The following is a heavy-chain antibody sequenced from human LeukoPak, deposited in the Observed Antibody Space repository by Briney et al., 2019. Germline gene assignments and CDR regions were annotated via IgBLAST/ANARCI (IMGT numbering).Heavy chain of an antibody. D-gene: IGHD2-2*03. CDR2: INHSGST. Sequence: SETLSLTCAVYGGSFSGYYWSWIRQPPGKGLEWIGEINHSGSTNYNPSLKSRVTISVDTSKNQFSLKLSSVTAADTAVYYCARDAVGYCSSTSCPPDYYYYGMDVWGQGTTVTVSS. J-gene: IGHJ6*02. V-gene: IGHV4-34*01. CDR3: ARDAVGYCSSTSCPPDYYYYGMDV. CDR1: GGSFSGYY.